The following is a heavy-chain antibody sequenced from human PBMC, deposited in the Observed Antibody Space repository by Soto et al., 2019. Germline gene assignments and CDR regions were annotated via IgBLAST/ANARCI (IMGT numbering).Heavy chain of an antibody. CDR3: ARGYIVATMPPFYY. Sequence: QVQLVQSGAEVKKPGSSVKVSCKASGGTFSSYTISWLRQAPGQGLEWMGRIIPILGIANYAQKFQGRVTITADKSTSTAYMELSSLRSEDTAVYYCARGYIVATMPPFYYWGQGTLVTVSS. D-gene: IGHD5-12*01. J-gene: IGHJ4*02. CDR2: IIPILGIA. CDR1: GGTFSSYT. V-gene: IGHV1-69*02.